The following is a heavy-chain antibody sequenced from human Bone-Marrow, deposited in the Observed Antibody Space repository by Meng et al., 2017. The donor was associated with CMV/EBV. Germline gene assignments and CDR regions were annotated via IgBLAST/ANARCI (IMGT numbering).Heavy chain of an antibody. V-gene: IGHV3-30*04. D-gene: IGHD1-26*01. CDR1: GFTFSSYA. J-gene: IGHJ4*02. CDR3: ARVLGATTMFDY. Sequence: GESLKISCAASGFTFSSYAMHWVRQAPGKGLEWVAVISYDGSNKYYADSVKGRFTISRDNSKNTPYLQMNSLRAEDTAVYYCARVLGATTMFDYWGQGTLVTVSS. CDR2: ISYDGSNK.